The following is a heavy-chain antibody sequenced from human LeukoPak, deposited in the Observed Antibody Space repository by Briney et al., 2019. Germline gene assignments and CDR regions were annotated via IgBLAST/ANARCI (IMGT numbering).Heavy chain of an antibody. D-gene: IGHD3-10*01. CDR1: GYGFADYY. CDR2: IKPNSGGT. CDR3: ATNILVRDIINWFDP. V-gene: IGHV1-2*02. J-gene: IGHJ5*02. Sequence: ASVKVSCKASGYGFADYYMHWVRQAPGQGLEWMGWIKPNSGGTRSAQKFQGRVAMTRDTSISTAYMELSSLRHDDTAVYYCATNILVRDIINWFDPWGQGTLVTVSS.